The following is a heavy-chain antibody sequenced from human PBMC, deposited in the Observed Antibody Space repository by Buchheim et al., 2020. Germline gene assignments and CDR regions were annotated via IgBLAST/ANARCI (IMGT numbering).Heavy chain of an antibody. CDR3: AYGDYVFDY. J-gene: IGHJ4*02. V-gene: IGHV3-23*01. CDR2: ISGSGGST. CDR1: GFTFSDYS. Sequence: EVQLLESGGGLVRPGGSLRLSCAASGFTFSDYSMNWVRQAPGKGLEWVSAISGSGGSTYYADSAKGRFTISRDDSKNTLYLQMNSLRADDTAVYYCAYGDYVFDYWGQGTL. D-gene: IGHD4-17*01.